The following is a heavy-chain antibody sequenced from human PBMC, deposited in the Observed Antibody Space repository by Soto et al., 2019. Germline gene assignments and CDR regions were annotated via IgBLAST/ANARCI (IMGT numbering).Heavy chain of an antibody. J-gene: IGHJ6*02. CDR1: RGSLGSYY. Sequence: SETLSRTCTVCRGSLGSYYWRWIRQPPVNGLEWIGYVFYTGRASYNASLKSGVSIALDTSNSQLSLKLSSVTAADTAVYYSARAGDGRMTTHTYYYNCMDVWAPGTTVAVSS. V-gene: IGHV4-59*01. CDR3: ARAGDGRMTTHTYYYNCMDV. CDR2: VFYTGRA. D-gene: IGHD2-21*02.